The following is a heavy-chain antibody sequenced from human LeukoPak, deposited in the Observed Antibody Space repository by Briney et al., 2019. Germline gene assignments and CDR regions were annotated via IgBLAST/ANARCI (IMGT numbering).Heavy chain of an antibody. CDR2: ISGSGGST. CDR3: AKDRRYSSSPSIPDY. J-gene: IGHJ4*02. D-gene: IGHD6-6*01. CDR1: GFTFSSYA. V-gene: IGHV3-23*01. Sequence: GGSLRLSCAAPGFTFSSYAMSWVRQAPGKGLEWVSAISGSGGSTYYADSVKGRFTISRDNSKNTLYLQMNSLRAEDTAVYYCAKDRRYSSSPSIPDYWGQGTLVTVSS.